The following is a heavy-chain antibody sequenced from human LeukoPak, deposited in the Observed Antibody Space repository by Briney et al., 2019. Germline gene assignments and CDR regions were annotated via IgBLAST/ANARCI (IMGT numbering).Heavy chain of an antibody. D-gene: IGHD5-12*01. CDR1: GFTFSDYY. J-gene: IGHJ5*02. CDR2: ISSSGSTI. V-gene: IGHV3-11*01. Sequence: PGGSLRLSCAASGFTFSDYYMSWIRQAPGKGLEWVSYISSSGSTIYYADSVKGRFTISRDNAKNSLYLQMNSLRAEDTAAYYCAGGYSGYAGTLDWFDPWGQGTLVTVSS. CDR3: AGGYSGYAGTLDWFDP.